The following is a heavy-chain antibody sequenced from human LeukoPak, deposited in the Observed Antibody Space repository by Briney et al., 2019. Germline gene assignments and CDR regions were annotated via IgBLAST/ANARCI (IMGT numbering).Heavy chain of an antibody. CDR3: ARLDWDYDSGAYPSTSFRY. J-gene: IGHJ1*01. CDR2: IYPGDSDT. Sequence: GESLKISCQGSGYSFTSYWIAWVRQMPGKGLEWMGIIYPGDSDTRYSPSFQGQVTISADKYISTAYLQWSSLKASDTAMYYCARLDWDYDSGAYPSTSFRYWGQGTRITVSS. CDR1: GYSFTSYW. D-gene: IGHD3-22*01. V-gene: IGHV5-51*01.